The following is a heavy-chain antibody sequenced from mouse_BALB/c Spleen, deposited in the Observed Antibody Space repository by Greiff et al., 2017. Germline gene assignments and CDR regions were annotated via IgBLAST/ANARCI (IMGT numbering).Heavy chain of an antibody. Sequence: EVMLVESGGGLVKPGGSLKLSCAASGFTFSSYAMSWVRQTPEKRLEWVASISSGGSTYYPDSVKGRFTISRDNARNILYLQMSSLRSEDTAMYYCARGPPYYGSSYWYFDVWGAGTTVTVSS. CDR3: ARGPPYYGSSYWYFDV. CDR2: ISSGGST. CDR1: GFTFSSYA. D-gene: IGHD1-1*01. J-gene: IGHJ1*01. V-gene: IGHV5-6-5*01.